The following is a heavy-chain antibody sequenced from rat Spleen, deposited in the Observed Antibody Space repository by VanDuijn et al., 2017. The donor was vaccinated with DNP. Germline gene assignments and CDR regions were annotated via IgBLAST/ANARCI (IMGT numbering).Heavy chain of an antibody. CDR1: GFTFSNYD. J-gene: IGHJ3*01. V-gene: IGHV5-19*01. Sequence: EVQLVESGGGLVQPGRSLKLSCAVSGFTFSNYDMAWVRQAPTTGLEWVASISPSGGSTYYRDSVKGRFTISRDNAKSTLYLQMDSLRSEDTATYYCATHAHWFAYWGQGTLVTVSS. CDR2: ISPSGGST. CDR3: ATHAHWFAY.